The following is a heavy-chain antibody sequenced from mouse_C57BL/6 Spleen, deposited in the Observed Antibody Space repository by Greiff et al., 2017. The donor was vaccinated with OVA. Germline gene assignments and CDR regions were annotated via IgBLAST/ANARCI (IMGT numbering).Heavy chain of an antibody. J-gene: IGHJ2*01. D-gene: IGHD3-2*02. Sequence: EVKLMESGGGLVQPGGSMKLSCAASGFTFSDAWMDWVRQSPEKGLEWVADIRNKANNHATYYAESVKGRFTISRDDSKSSVYLQMNSLRAEDTGIYYCTRGSGYDIDYWGQGTALTVSS. CDR3: TRGSGYDIDY. CDR2: IRNKANNHAT. V-gene: IGHV6-6*01. CDR1: GFTFSDAW.